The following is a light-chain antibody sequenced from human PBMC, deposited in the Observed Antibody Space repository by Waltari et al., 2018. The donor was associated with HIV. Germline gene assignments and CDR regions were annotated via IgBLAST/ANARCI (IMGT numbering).Light chain of an antibody. J-gene: IGLJ3*02. CDR1: NSDIGGYNY. Sequence: QSALTQPASASGSPGQSITISCTGTNSDIGGYNYVSWYQQHPGRAPKLLFYEVTHRPSGISYRFSGSKSGNTASMTISGLQAEDEADYYCSSYTTTSTILFGGGTKVTVL. CDR3: SSYTTTSTIL. V-gene: IGLV2-14*01. CDR2: EVT.